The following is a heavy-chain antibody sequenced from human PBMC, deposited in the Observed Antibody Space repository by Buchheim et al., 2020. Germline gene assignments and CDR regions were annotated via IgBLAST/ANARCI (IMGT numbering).Heavy chain of an antibody. V-gene: IGHV3-15*07. Sequence: EVQLVESGGGLVKPGGSLRLPCAASGFTFSNAWMNWVRQAPGKGLEWVGRIKSKTDGGTTDYAAPVKGSLTLPREYSQNPRYLQMNSLKTEDTAVYYCTTDPPQKYSSGWYWDGWYWGQGTL. D-gene: IGHD6-19*01. CDR2: IKSKTDGGTT. CDR3: TTDPPQKYSSGWYWDGWY. CDR1: GFTFSNAW. J-gene: IGHJ4*02.